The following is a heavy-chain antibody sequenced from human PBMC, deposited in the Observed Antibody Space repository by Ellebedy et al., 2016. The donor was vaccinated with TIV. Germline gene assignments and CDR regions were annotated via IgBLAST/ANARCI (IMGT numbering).Heavy chain of an antibody. V-gene: IGHV3-74*01. CDR1: GFSFSNYW. Sequence: GGSLRLSXAASGFSFSNYWMHWVRQAPGKGLVWVSRINSDGSGITYADSVKGRVTISRDNAKNTVYLQMNSLRAEDTAVYYCTRAACWHFDCWGQGTLVTVSS. CDR3: TRAACWHFDC. J-gene: IGHJ4*02. CDR2: INSDGSGI.